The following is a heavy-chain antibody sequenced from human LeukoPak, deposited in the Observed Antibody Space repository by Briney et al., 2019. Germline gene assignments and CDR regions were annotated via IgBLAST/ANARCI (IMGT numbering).Heavy chain of an antibody. CDR1: GFTFSSYA. J-gene: IGHJ4*02. Sequence: GGPLRLSCPASGFTFSSYAMSWVRQAPGKGLEGFSAISVSGVSTYYADSVKGRFTISRDNSKNTLYLQMNSLRAEDTAVYYCAKDQELRYFDWFTPYFDYWGQGTLVTVSS. V-gene: IGHV3-23*01. CDR2: ISVSGVST. CDR3: AKDQELRYFDWFTPYFDY. D-gene: IGHD3-9*01.